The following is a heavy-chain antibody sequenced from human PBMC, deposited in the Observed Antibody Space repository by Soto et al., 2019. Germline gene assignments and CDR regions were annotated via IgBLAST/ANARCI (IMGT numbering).Heavy chain of an antibody. J-gene: IGHJ4*02. Sequence: EVQLVESGGDSVQPGGSLRLSCAASGFPFSSYWMHWVRHTPGKGLEWVSRISGDGTTIYYADSVTGRFTVSRDTARNTRSLQLSGLGAEDTAVYYCAREYDGLFTGYYNDHWGQGTLVSVSS. CDR3: AREYDGLFTGYYNDH. CDR2: ISGDGTTI. D-gene: IGHD3-9*01. V-gene: IGHV3-74*01. CDR1: GFPFSSYW.